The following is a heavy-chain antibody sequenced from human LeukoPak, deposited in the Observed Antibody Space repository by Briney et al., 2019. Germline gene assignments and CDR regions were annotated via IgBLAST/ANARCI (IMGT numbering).Heavy chain of an antibody. CDR3: ARDKATDCSGRRCHSDYFDY. V-gene: IGHV6-1*01. Sequence: SQTPSLTRAISGDSVSSNNAASNWIRQSPSKGLELLGRTYYRAKWYNDYAVSVKSRITIHPDTSKNQSSLQLNSVTPEYTAVYYCARDKATDCSGRRCHSDYFDYWGQGTLVTVSS. D-gene: IGHD2-15*01. J-gene: IGHJ4*02. CDR1: GDSVSSNNAA. CDR2: TYYRAKWYN.